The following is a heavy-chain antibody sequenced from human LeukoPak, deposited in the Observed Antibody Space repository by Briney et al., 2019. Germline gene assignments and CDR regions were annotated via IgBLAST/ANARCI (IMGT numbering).Heavy chain of an antibody. J-gene: IGHJ4*02. CDR1: GFTFSTYW. CDR2: ISGSGGST. CDR3: VGGYYDFWSGYYPNLNFDY. V-gene: IGHV3-23*01. Sequence: GGSLRLSCAASGFTFSTYWMAWVRQAPGKGLEWVSAISGSGGSTYYADSVKGRFTISRDNSKNTLYLQMNSLRAEDTAVYYCVGGYYDFWSGYYPNLNFDYWGQGTLVTVSS. D-gene: IGHD3-3*01.